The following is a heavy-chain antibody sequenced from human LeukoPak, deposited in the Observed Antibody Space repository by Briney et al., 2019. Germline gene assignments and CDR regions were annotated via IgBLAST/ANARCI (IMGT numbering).Heavy chain of an antibody. Sequence: GGSLRLSCVGSGFTFARHSMNWVRQAPGKGLEWISYISSSSSHMYYSDSVKGRFTISRDNAKNSVYLQMNSLRAGDTAVYFCARDRAGYNWVDYWGQGTLVSVSS. J-gene: IGHJ4*02. V-gene: IGHV3-48*01. D-gene: IGHD5-24*01. CDR3: ARDRAGYNWVDY. CDR2: ISSSSSHM. CDR1: GFTFARHS.